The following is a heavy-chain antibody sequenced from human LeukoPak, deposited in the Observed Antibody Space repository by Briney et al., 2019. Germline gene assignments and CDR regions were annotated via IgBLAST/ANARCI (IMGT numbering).Heavy chain of an antibody. CDR2: INWNGGST. CDR3: ARDGDYYDSSGYHAHPDY. V-gene: IGHV3-20*04. Sequence: PGGSLRLSCAASGFTFDDYGMSWVRQAPGKGLEWVSGINWNGGSTGYADSVKGRFTISRDNAKNSLYLPMNSLRAEDTALYYCARDGDYYDSSGYHAHPDYWGQGTLVTVSS. CDR1: GFTFDDYG. J-gene: IGHJ4*02. D-gene: IGHD3-22*01.